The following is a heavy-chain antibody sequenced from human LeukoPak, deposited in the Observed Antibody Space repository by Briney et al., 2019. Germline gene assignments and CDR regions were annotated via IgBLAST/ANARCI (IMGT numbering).Heavy chain of an antibody. CDR2: IYYSGST. V-gene: IGHV4-59*12. CDR3: ARGRAYCSGGSCLFYYGMDV. D-gene: IGHD2-15*01. Sequence: SETLSLTCTVSGGSITGYYWSWIRQPPGKGLEWIGYIYYSGSTNYNPSLKSRVTISVDMSKKQFSLKLTSVTAADTAVYYCARGRAYCSGGSCLFYYGMDVWGQGTTVTVSS. CDR1: GGSITGYY. J-gene: IGHJ6*02.